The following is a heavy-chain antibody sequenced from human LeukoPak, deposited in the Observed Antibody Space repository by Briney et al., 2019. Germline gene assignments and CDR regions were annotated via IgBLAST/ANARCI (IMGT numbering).Heavy chain of an antibody. J-gene: IGHJ3*02. V-gene: IGHV3-30-3*01. D-gene: IGHD2-2*01. CDR3: AREIIVPAVDAFDI. CDR1: GFTFSSYA. CDR2: ISYDGSNK. Sequence: TGRSLRLSCAASGFTFSSYAMHWVRQAPGKGLEWVAVISYDGSNKYYADSVKGRFTISRDNSKNTLYLQMNSLRAEDTAVYYCAREIIVPAVDAFDIWGQGTMVTVSS.